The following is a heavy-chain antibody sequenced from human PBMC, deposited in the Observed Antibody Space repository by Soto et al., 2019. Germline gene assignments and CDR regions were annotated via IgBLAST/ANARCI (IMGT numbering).Heavy chain of an antibody. CDR2: IHSGGDT. V-gene: IGHV3-66*01. D-gene: IGHD1-1*01. Sequence: EVQLVESGGALVQPGGSLRLSCAASGFAVSSNYMTWVRQAPGKGLEWVSVIHSGGDTHYADSVRGRFTISRDNSKNSLYLQMNSLGAEDTAVYDCASRRTGAACSGMDVWGQGTTVTVSS. CDR3: ASRRTGAACSGMDV. CDR1: GFAVSSNY. J-gene: IGHJ6*02.